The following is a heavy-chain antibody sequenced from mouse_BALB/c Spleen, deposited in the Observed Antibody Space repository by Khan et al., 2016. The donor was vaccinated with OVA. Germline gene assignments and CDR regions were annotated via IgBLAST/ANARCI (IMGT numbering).Heavy chain of an antibody. J-gene: IGHJ2*01. V-gene: IGHV1-20*02. D-gene: IGHD1-3*01. CDR2: IHPHIGET. CDR3: ARKNGSDFDY. Sequence: EVELVESGPELVKPGASVKISCKASGYSFTGYFMNWVMQSHGKSLEWIGRIHPHIGETFYNQRFVDKATLTVDESSSTAHMELRSLASEDSAVYFCARKNGSDFDYWGQGTTLTVSS. CDR1: GYSFTGYF.